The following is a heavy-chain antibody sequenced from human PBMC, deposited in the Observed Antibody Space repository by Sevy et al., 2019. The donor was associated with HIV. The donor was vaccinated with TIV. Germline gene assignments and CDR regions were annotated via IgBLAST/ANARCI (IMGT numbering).Heavy chain of an antibody. CDR2: LSSSSSYI. CDR3: ARDRPAVADDY. Sequence: GGSLRLSCAASGFTFSSYSMNWVRLAPGKGLEWVSSLSSSSSYIYYADSVKGRFTISRDNAKNSLYLQMNSLRAEDTAVYYCARDRPAVADDYWGQGTLVTVSS. V-gene: IGHV3-21*01. J-gene: IGHJ4*02. D-gene: IGHD6-19*01. CDR1: GFTFSSYS.